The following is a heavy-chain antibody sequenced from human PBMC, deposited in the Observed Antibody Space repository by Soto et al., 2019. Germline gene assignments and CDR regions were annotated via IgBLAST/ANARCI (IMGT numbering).Heavy chain of an antibody. CDR1: GFTFSSYA. D-gene: IGHD3-3*01. Sequence: GGSLRLSCAASGFTFSSYAMSWVRQAPGKGLEWVSAISGSGGSTYYADSVKGRFTISRDNSKNTLYLQMNSLKASDTAMYYCARHNAIFGVVTQTYYYYYMDVWGKGTTVTVSS. V-gene: IGHV3-23*01. CDR2: ISGSGGST. CDR3: ARHNAIFGVVTQTYYYYYMDV. J-gene: IGHJ6*03.